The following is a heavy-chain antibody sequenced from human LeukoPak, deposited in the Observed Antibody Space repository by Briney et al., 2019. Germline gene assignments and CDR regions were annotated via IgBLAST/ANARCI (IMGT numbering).Heavy chain of an antibody. Sequence: SQTLSLTCTVSNVSISSGGYFYSWIRQLPGKGLEWIGYIYYNGNTYYSPSLKSRVTISLDASKNQFSLRLPFVTAADTGTYYCARAGRKEFLSDWGQGTQVTVSS. J-gene: IGHJ4*02. CDR3: ARAGRKEFLSD. CDR2: IYYNGNT. CDR1: NVSISSGGYF. V-gene: IGHV4-31*03. D-gene: IGHD1-14*01.